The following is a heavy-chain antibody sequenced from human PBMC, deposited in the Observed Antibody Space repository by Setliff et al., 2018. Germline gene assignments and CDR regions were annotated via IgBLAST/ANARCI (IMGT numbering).Heavy chain of an antibody. Sequence: PGGSLRLSCAASTFTFGTYSMHWVRQAPGKGLAWVSSISPYSDYIYYADSVKGRFTIPRDNAKNSLYLQMNSLGAEDTAVYFCARSPANGGHDAFDVWGQGTMVTVSS. CDR3: ARSPANGGHDAFDV. V-gene: IGHV3-21*06. CDR2: ISPYSDYI. CDR1: TFTFGTYS. J-gene: IGHJ3*01. D-gene: IGHD6-25*01.